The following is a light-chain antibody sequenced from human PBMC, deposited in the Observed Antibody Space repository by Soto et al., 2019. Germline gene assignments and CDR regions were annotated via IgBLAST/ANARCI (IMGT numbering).Light chain of an antibody. CDR1: QDISNY. V-gene: IGKV1-33*01. J-gene: IGKJ3*01. Sequence: DIQMTQSPSSLSASVGDRVTITCQASQDISNYLNWYQQKPGKAPKLLIYDASNLETGVPSRFSGSGSGTDFTFTISSLQPEDIETYYCHPYDNLQFTFGHGTKVDIK. CDR3: HPYDNLQFT. CDR2: DAS.